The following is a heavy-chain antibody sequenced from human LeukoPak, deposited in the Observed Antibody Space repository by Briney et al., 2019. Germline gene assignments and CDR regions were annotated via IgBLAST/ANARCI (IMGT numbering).Heavy chain of an antibody. CDR1: GYRFTSYW. V-gene: IGHV5-51*01. D-gene: IGHD4-17*01. Sequence: GESLKISCKGSGYRFTSYWIGWVRQRPGKGLEWRGIVYPGDSDTRYSPSFQGQVTISVDKSISTAYLQWSSLKASDTAMYYCARNDDYGDYLDYWGQGTLVTVSS. CDR2: VYPGDSDT. CDR3: ARNDDYGDYLDY. J-gene: IGHJ4*02.